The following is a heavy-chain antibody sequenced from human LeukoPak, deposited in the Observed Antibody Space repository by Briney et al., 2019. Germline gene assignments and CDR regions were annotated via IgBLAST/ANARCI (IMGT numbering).Heavy chain of an antibody. CDR1: GFIFSSYW. J-gene: IGHJ6*03. Sequence: EAGGSLRLSCAASGFIFSSYWMSWVRQAPGKGLEWVANIKQDGSEKYYVDSVKGRFTISRDNAKNSLYLQMNSLRAEDTAVYYCARDDARGYSYGYYYYYMDVWGKGTTVTVSS. CDR3: ARDDARGYSYGYYYYYMDV. V-gene: IGHV3-7*01. D-gene: IGHD5-18*01. CDR2: IKQDGSEK.